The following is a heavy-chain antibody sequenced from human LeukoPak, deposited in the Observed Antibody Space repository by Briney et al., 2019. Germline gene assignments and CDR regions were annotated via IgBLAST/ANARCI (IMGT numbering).Heavy chain of an antibody. D-gene: IGHD3-3*02. CDR3: AKGHFGSGYLISFDY. J-gene: IGHJ4*02. CDR2: ISGSGGST. CDR1: GFTFSSYA. V-gene: IGHV3-23*01. Sequence: GGSLRLSCAASGFTFSSYAMSWVRQAPGKGLEWVSAISGSGGSTYYADSVKGRFTISRDNSKNTLYLQMNSLRAEDTAVYYCAKGHFGSGYLISFDYWGQGTLVTVSS.